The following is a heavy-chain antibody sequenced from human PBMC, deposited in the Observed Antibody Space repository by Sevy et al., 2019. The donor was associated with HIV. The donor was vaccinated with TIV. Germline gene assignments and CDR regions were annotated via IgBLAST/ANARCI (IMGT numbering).Heavy chain of an antibody. CDR2: IRGSGSST. Sequence: GGSLRLSCAASGFTFNTYAMSWVRQAPGKGLEWVSGIRGSGSSTYYAESVKGRFTISRDNSKNTVHLQMNSLRVEETAVYYCAKESPGYNYDSSGNLDYWGQGTLVTVSS. J-gene: IGHJ4*02. V-gene: IGHV3-23*01. CDR3: AKESPGYNYDSSGNLDY. D-gene: IGHD3-22*01. CDR1: GFTFNTYA.